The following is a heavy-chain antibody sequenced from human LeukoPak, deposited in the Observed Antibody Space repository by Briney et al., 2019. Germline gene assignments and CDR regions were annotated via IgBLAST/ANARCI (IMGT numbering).Heavy chain of an antibody. V-gene: IGHV4-59*01. J-gene: IGHJ4*02. CDR2: IYYSGST. D-gene: IGHD4-17*01. CDR1: GGSISSYY. Sequence: SETLSLTCTVSGGSISSYYWSWIRQPPGKGLEWIGYIYYSGSTNYNPSLKSRVTISVDTSKNQFSLKLSSVTAADTAVYYCARWTTASHGFDYWGQGTLVTVSS. CDR3: ARWTTASHGFDY.